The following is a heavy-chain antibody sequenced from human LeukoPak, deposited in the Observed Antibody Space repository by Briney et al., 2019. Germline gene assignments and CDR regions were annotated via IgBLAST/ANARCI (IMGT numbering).Heavy chain of an antibody. V-gene: IGHV4-34*01. CDR2: INHSGST. CDR1: GGSFSGYY. D-gene: IGHD3-3*01. J-gene: IGHJ4*02. Sequence: SETLSLTCAVYGGSFSGYYWGWIRQPPGKGLEWIGEINHSGSTNYNPSLKSRVTISVDTSKNQFSLKLSSVTAADTAVYYRARSPTVYYDFWSGYYVDYWGQGTLVTVSS. CDR3: ARSPTVYYDFWSGYYVDY.